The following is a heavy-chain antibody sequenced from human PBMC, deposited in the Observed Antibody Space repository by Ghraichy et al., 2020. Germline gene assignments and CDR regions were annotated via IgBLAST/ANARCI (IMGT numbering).Heavy chain of an antibody. J-gene: IGHJ4*02. CDR1: GFTFSNYW. D-gene: IGHD6-13*01. CDR2: INSDGSST. V-gene: IGHV3-74*01. CDR3: ARYKYSSSWYLDS. Sequence: LSLTCAASGFTFSNYWMHWVRQAPGKGLVWVSHINSDGSSTTYADSVKGRFTISRDNAKNTLYLQMNSLRAEDTAVYYCARYKYSSSWYLDSWGQGTLVTVSS.